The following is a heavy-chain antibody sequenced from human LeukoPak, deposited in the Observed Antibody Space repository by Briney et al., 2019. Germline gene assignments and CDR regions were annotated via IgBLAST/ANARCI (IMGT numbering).Heavy chain of an antibody. CDR1: GFTFSSYS. CDR3: ARDEYSSSWTFDY. V-gene: IGHV3-21*01. Sequence: GGSLRLSSAASGFTFSSYSMNWVRQAPGKGLEWVSSISSSSSYIYYADSVKGRFTISRDNAKNSLYLQMNSLRAEDTAVYYCARDEYSSSWTFDYWGQGTLVTVSS. CDR2: ISSSSSYI. D-gene: IGHD6-13*01. J-gene: IGHJ4*02.